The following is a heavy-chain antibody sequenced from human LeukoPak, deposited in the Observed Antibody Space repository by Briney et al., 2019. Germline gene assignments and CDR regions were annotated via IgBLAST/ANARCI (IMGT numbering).Heavy chain of an antibody. CDR1: GYTFTSYG. J-gene: IGHJ4*02. D-gene: IGHD3-10*01. CDR3: ARDRASLLWFGELLFDF. Sequence: GASVKVSCKASGYTFTSYGISWVRQAPGQGLEWMGWVSDYNGNTKYAQKFQGRVTLTTDASTSTAYMELRSLTSDDTAVYYCARDRASLLWFGELLFDFWGQGTLVTVSS. V-gene: IGHV1-18*01. CDR2: VSDYNGNT.